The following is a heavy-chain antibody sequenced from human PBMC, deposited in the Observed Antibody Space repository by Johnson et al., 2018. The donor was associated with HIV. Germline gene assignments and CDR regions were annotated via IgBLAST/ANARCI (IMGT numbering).Heavy chain of an antibody. Sequence: QVQLVESGGGVVQPWRSLRLSCAASGFTFSSYAMHWVRQAPGKGLEWVAVISYDGSNKYYADSVKGRFTISRDNSKNTLYLQMNSLRAEDTAVYYCARALSGYDADAFDIWGQGTMVTVSS. CDR1: GFTFSSYA. CDR2: ISYDGSNK. D-gene: IGHD5-12*01. J-gene: IGHJ3*02. CDR3: ARALSGYDADAFDI. V-gene: IGHV3-30*04.